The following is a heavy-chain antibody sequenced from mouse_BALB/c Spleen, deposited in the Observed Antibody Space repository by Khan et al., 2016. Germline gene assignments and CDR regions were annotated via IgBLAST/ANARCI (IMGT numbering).Heavy chain of an antibody. V-gene: IGHV9-4*02. CDR2: INTHSGVP. CDR3: ARSLYYGNYDYYAMDY. D-gene: IGHD2-1*01. J-gene: IGHJ4*01. Sequence: QIQLVQSGPELKKPGETVRISCKASGYTFTTAGMQWVQKMPGKGLKWIGWINTHSGVPKYAEDFKGRFAFSLETSASTAYLQISNLKNEDTATYFCARSLYYGNYDYYAMDYCGQGTSVTVSS. CDR1: GYTFTTAG.